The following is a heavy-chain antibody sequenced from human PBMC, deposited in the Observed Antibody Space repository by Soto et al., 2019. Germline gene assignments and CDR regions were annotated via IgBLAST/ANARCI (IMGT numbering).Heavy chain of an antibody. J-gene: IGHJ5*02. CDR2: ISSSSSYI. Sequence: GGSLRLSCAASGFTFSSYAMSWVRQAPGKGLEWVSAISSSSSYIYYADSVKGRFTISRDNAKNSLYLQMNSLRAEDTAVYYCARYSRLVIGEGWFDPWGKGTLVTVSS. V-gene: IGHV3-21*01. CDR1: GFTFSSYA. D-gene: IGHD3-9*01. CDR3: ARYSRLVIGEGWFDP.